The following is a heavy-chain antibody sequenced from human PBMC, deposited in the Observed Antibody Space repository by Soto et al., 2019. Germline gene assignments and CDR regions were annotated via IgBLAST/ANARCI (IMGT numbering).Heavy chain of an antibody. V-gene: IGHV1-18*01. CDR3: ARDPYSGYSSGFSLYYFDY. D-gene: IGHD6-19*01. CDR1: CYTFTSYG. J-gene: IGHJ4*02. Sequence: ASVKVSSKASCYTFTSYGISWVRQAPGQGLEWMGWISAYNGNTNYAQKLQGRVTMTTDTSTSTAYMELRSLRSDDTAVYYCARDPYSGYSSGFSLYYFDYWGQGTLVTVSS. CDR2: ISAYNGNT.